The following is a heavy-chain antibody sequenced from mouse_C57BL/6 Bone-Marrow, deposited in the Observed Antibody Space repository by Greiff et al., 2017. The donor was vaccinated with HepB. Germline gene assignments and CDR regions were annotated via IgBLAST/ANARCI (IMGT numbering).Heavy chain of an antibody. D-gene: IGHD2-1*01. CDR1: GFTFSSYA. J-gene: IGHJ2*01. Sequence: DVQLVESGEGLVKPGGSLKLSCAASGFTFSSYAMSWVRQTPEKRLEWVAYISSGGDYIYYADTVKGRFTISRDNARNTLYLQMSSLKSEDTAMYYCTRDPIYYGNYGVCFDYWGQGTTLTVSS. CDR3: TRDPIYYGNYGVCFDY. CDR2: ISSGGDYI. V-gene: IGHV5-9-1*02.